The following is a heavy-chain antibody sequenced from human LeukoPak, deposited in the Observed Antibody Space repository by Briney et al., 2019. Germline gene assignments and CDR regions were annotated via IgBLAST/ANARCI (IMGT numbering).Heavy chain of an antibody. CDR1: VFPFRRYW. D-gene: IGHD4/OR15-4a*01. CDR2: KKYYGTEK. J-gene: IGHJ4*02. V-gene: IGHV3-7*01. CDR3: ARMLSGRDYGDCFDH. Sequence: GGSLRLSCAGSVFPFRRYWVNWVRQARGRGLEWLAYKKYYGTEKLYVDSVKGRYHLHRENAKDSLSLQLNSLRVDDASVLYCARMLSGRDYGDCFDHWGRGTLVTVSS.